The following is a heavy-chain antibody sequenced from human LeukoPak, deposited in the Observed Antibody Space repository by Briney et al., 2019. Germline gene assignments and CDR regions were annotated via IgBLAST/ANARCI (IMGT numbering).Heavy chain of an antibody. Sequence: SETLSLTCTVSGGSISNGDFYWTWIRQPPGKGLEWIGYLHYSGYTYHIPSLKSRITTSIDTSKNQFSLKLSSVTAADTAVYYCARDFLYDSTGYDAFDIWGPGTMVTVSS. V-gene: IGHV4-30-4*01. D-gene: IGHD3-22*01. CDR3: ARDFLYDSTGYDAFDI. CDR1: GGSISNGDFY. J-gene: IGHJ3*02. CDR2: LHYSGYT.